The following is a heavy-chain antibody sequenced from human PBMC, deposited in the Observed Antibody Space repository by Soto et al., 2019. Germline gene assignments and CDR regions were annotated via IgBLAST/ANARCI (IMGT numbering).Heavy chain of an antibody. D-gene: IGHD2-15*01. CDR3: ARLWGCYQLYYHYYHDV. CDR1: GASIGPYY. Sequence: QVHLQESGPGLVKPSDTLALPCNVSGASIGPYYCSWVRQSPGQGLEWIGYVYYNGGTNSNPSLRSRVHISIDSFKYQVPLDMRFVTAAATAVYYCARLWGCYQLYYHYYHDVCCRGPTVAVSS. J-gene: IGHJ6*03. CDR2: VYYNGGT. V-gene: IGHV4-59*08.